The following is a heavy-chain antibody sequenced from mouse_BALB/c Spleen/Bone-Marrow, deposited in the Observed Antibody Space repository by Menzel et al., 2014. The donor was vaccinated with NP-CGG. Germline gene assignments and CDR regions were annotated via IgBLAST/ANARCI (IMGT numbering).Heavy chain of an antibody. J-gene: IGHJ1*01. V-gene: IGHV1S81*02. CDR3: ARSPGYWYFDV. CDR2: INPSNGGI. Sequence: QVQLRDSGAELVRPGVSVKLSCKASGYTFTSYWVHWIKQRPEQGLERIGEINPSNGGINYNEKFKSKATLTVDKSSNTAYIQLSSLTSEDSAVYYCARSPGYWYFDVWGAGTTVTVSS. CDR1: GYTFTSYW.